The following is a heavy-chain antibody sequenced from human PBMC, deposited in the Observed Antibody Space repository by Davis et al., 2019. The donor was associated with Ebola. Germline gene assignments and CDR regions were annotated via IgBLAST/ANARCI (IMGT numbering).Heavy chain of an antibody. CDR3: ARESAVAGTDFDY. CDR1: GGSISSHY. Sequence: MPSETLSLTCTVSGGSISSHYWSWIRQPPGKGLEWIAYIHYSGSTNYNPSLKSRVSMSVDTSKNQFSLKLTSVTAADTAVYYCARESAVAGTDFDYWGQGTLVTVSS. D-gene: IGHD6-19*01. CDR2: IHYSGST. J-gene: IGHJ4*02. V-gene: IGHV4-59*11.